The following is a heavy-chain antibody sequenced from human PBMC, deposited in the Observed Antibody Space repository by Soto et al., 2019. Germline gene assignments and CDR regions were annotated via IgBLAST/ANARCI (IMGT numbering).Heavy chain of an antibody. Sequence: SVKVSCKTSGGTFSSYAISWVRQAPGQGLEWMGGIVPIVGTTTYAQKFQGRVTMTRDTSTSTVYMELSSLRSEDTAVYYCAREVGTTALGMDVWGQGTTVTVSS. D-gene: IGHD1-1*01. V-gene: IGHV1-69*05. J-gene: IGHJ6*02. CDR3: AREVGTTALGMDV. CDR1: GGTFSSYA. CDR2: IVPIVGTT.